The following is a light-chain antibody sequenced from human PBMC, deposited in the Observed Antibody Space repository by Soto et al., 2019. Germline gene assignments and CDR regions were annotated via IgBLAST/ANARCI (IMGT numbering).Light chain of an antibody. V-gene: IGLV2-14*01. CDR3: SSYTNSNTRV. J-gene: IGLJ1*01. CDR1: NSDVGDYNY. CDR2: EVS. Sequence: QSVLTQPASVPGSPGQSITISCTGTNSDVGDYNYVSWYQQHPGKAPKLIIYEVSNRPSGISDRFSASKPGNTASLTISGLQAEDEADYYCSSYTNSNTRVFGTGTKVIVL.